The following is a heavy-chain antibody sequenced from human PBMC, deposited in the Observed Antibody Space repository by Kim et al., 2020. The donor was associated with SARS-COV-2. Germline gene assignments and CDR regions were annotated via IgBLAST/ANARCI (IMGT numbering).Heavy chain of an antibody. Sequence: GGSLRLSCAASGFTFSTYTMNWVRQTPERGLEWLSSISSRSSYILYADSVKGRFTISRDNAKNSLYLQMDSLRAEDTAVYYCARDQVGGLLGASSHGFDLWGQGTKVTVSS. CDR3: ARDQVGGLLGASSHGFDL. V-gene: IGHV3-21*06. CDR2: ISSRSSYI. D-gene: IGHD1-26*01. CDR1: GFTFSTYT. J-gene: IGHJ3*01.